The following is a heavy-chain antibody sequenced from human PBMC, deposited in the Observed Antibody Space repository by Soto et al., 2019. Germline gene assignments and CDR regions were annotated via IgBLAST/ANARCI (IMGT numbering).Heavy chain of an antibody. CDR3: ARDRRSGYGSDFDY. Sequence: SETLSLTCTVSGGSISSGDYSWSWIRQPPGKGLEWMGYTYYSGSTYYNPTLKSRVTISVDTSKNQFSLKLSSVTAADTAVYYCARDRRSGYGSDFDYWGQGTRVTV. CDR2: TYYSGST. J-gene: IGHJ4*02. CDR1: GGSISSGDYS. D-gene: IGHD3-10*01. V-gene: IGHV4-30-4*01.